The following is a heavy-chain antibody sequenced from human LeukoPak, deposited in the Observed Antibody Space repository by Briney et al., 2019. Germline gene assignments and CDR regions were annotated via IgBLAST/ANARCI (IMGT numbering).Heavy chain of an antibody. CDR3: ARAPLAVASDPTNYNYYFDY. J-gene: IGHJ4*02. CDR1: GESFSGNF. Sequence: SETLSLTCAVSGESFSGNFWTWIRQSPGKGLEWIGEIDNNGITNYNPSLKSRVTISVDTSKNQFSLKLSSVTAADTAVYYCARAPLAVASDPTNYNYYFDYWGQGTLVTVSS. CDR2: IDNNGIT. D-gene: IGHD6-19*01. V-gene: IGHV4-34*01.